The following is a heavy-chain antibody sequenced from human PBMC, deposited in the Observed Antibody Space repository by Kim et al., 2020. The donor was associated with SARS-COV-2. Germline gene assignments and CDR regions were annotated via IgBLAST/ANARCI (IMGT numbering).Heavy chain of an antibody. D-gene: IGHD2-15*01. CDR1: GFTVSSNF. CDR2: IYGDGRT. J-gene: IGHJ3*02. V-gene: IGHV3-53*01. Sequence: GGSLRLSCAASGFTVSSNFMSWIRQAPGKGLECISIIYGDGRTYYADSVKGRFTISRDNSQNTLYLQMNSLRVDDTAVYYCARYADCLVGSCSSDDAFDIWGQGTMVTVSS. CDR3: ARYADCLVGSCSSDDAFDI.